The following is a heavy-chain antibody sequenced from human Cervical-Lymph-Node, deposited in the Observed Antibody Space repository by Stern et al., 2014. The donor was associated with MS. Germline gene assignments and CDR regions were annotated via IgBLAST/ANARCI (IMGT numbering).Heavy chain of an antibody. Sequence: QVQLVQSGAEVKKPGASVKVSCKASGYTFTGNYLHWVRQAPGQGLEWMGRISPNTGGTNYAQRFQGRVTMTRDTSVSTAYLELSGLKPDDTAVYYCARLYCTDTSCYNFLNYWGQGTMVTVAS. V-gene: IGHV1-2*06. CDR1: GYTFTGNY. CDR3: ARLYCTDTSCYNFLNY. J-gene: IGHJ4*02. CDR2: ISPNTGGT. D-gene: IGHD2-2*02.